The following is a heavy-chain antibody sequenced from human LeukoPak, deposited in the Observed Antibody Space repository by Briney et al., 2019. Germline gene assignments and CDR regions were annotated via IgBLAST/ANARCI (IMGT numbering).Heavy chain of an antibody. CDR2: INPNSGGT. V-gene: IGHV1-2*02. CDR3: AAIYDSSGYPNKPFDY. CDR1: GYTFTGYY. J-gene: IGHJ4*02. D-gene: IGHD3-22*01. Sequence: ASVKVSCKASGYTFTGYYMHWVRQAPGQGLEWMGWINPNSGGTNYAQKFQGRVTMTRDTSISTAYMELSSLRSEDTAVYYCAAIYDSSGYPNKPFDYWGQGTLVTVSS.